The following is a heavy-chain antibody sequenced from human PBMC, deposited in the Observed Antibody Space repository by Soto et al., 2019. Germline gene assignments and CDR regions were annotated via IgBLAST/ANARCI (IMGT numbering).Heavy chain of an antibody. CDR1: GYTFSNYA. J-gene: IGHJ6*02. CDR2: INAGNGKT. CDR3: SNAGDYCYYGMDV. Sequence: QVQLVQSGAEVKKPGASVKVSCKASGYTFSNYATHWVRQAPGQRLEWMGWINAGNGKTKYAQNFQGRVTITRDTSASTSYMELSSLRSEDTAVYYCSNAGDYCYYGMDVWGQGTTVTVSS. V-gene: IGHV1-3*01. D-gene: IGHD2-2*01.